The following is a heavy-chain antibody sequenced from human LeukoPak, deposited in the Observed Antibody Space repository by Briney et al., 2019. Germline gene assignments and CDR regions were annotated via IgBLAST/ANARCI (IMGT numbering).Heavy chain of an antibody. D-gene: IGHD5-12*01. Sequence: GGSLRLSCAASGFIFDDYSMYWVRQAPGKGLEWVSVINWDGGRTYYADSVKGRFTISRDNSRNSLFLQMNSLRNEDTALYYCVRDWGSGYDSGLDYWGQGTLVTVSP. CDR3: VRDWGSGYDSGLDY. V-gene: IGHV3-43*01. CDR2: INWDGGRT. J-gene: IGHJ4*02. CDR1: GFIFDDYS.